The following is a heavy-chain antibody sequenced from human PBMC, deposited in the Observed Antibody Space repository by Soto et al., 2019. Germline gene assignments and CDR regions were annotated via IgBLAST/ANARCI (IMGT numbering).Heavy chain of an antibody. J-gene: IGHJ4*02. CDR3: ARDRVTMVRGVIITRKGFDY. CDR2: ISYDGSNK. Sequence: QVQLVESGGGVVQPGRSLRLSCAASGFIFSSYAMHWVRQAPGKGLEWVAVISYDGSNKYYADSVKGRFTISRDNFKNTLYLQMNSLRAEDTAVYYCARDRVTMVRGVIITRKGFDYWGQGTLVTVSS. D-gene: IGHD3-10*01. V-gene: IGHV3-30-3*01. CDR1: GFIFSSYA.